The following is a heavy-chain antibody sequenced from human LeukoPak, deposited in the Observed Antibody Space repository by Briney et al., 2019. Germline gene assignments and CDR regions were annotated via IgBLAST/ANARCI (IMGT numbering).Heavy chain of an antibody. CDR2: ISSSSSYI. Sequence: PGGSLRLSCAASGFTFSSYSMNWVRQAPGKGLEWVSSISSSSSYIYYADSVKGRFTISRDNAKNSLYLQMNSLRAEDTAVYYCATHPKVGSGGQKGLDYWGQGTLVTVSS. D-gene: IGHD3-10*01. V-gene: IGHV3-21*01. J-gene: IGHJ4*02. CDR3: ATHPKVGSGGQKGLDY. CDR1: GFTFSSYS.